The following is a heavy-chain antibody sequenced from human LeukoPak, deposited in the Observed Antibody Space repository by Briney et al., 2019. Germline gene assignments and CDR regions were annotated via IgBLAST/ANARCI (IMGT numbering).Heavy chain of an antibody. J-gene: IGHJ4*02. D-gene: IGHD3-22*01. CDR2: IKSKTDGGTT. CDR3: TAYEGYYDSSALDY. CDR1: GFTFSNAW. Sequence: PGGSLRLSCAASGFTFSNAWMSWVRQAPGKGLEWVGRIKSKTDGGTTDYAAPVKGRFTISRDDSKNTLYLQMNSLKTEDTAVYYCTAYEGYYDSSALDYWGQGTLVTVSS. V-gene: IGHV3-15*01.